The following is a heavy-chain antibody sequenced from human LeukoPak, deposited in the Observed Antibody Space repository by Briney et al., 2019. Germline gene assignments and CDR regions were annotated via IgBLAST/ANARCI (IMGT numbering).Heavy chain of an antibody. CDR2: INPSGGST. Sequence: ASVKVSCKASGYTFTSYYMHWVRQAPGQGLEWMGIINPSGGSTSYAQKFQGRVTMTRDTSTSTVYMELSSLRSEDTAVYYCARDRFGLYYDFWSGKGSFDHWGQGTLVTVSS. V-gene: IGHV1-46*01. J-gene: IGHJ4*02. CDR3: ARDRFGLYYDFWSGKGSFDH. CDR1: GYTFTSYY. D-gene: IGHD3-3*01.